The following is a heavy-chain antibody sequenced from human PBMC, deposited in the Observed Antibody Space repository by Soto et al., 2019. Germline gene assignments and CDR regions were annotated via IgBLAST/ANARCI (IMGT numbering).Heavy chain of an antibody. D-gene: IGHD2-8*02. CDR1: GGSISSYY. CDR3: ARDKITGLFDY. Sequence: SETLSLTCTVSGGSISSYYWSWIRQPPGKGLEWIGYIYYSGSTNYNPSLKSRVIISVDTSKNQFSLKLTSVTAADTAVYYCARDKITGLFDYWGQGTLVTVSS. V-gene: IGHV4-59*12. J-gene: IGHJ4*02. CDR2: IYYSGST.